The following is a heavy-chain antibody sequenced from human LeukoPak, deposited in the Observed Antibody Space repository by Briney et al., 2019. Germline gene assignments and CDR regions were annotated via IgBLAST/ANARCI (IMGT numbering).Heavy chain of an antibody. J-gene: IGHJ4*02. CDR3: ARDGSPFTITSVFDF. CDR2: TYYRSKWYS. D-gene: IGHD3-16*01. V-gene: IGHV6-1*01. CDR1: GDSVSSKSAT. Sequence: SRTLSLTCVISGDSVSSKSATWSWVRQSPSRGLEWLGRTYYRSKWYSDYAVSVKSRMTINPDTSRNQFSLQLNSVTSEDTAVYYCARDGSPFTITSVFDFWGQGTLVTVSS.